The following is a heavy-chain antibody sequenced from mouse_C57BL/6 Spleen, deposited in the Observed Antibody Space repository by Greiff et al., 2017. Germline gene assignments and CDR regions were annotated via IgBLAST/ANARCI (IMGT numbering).Heavy chain of an antibody. CDR2: IYIGNGYT. Sequence: VQLKESGAELVRPGSSVKMSCKTSGYTFTSYGINWVKQRPGQGLEWIGYIYIGNGYTEYNEKFKGKATLTSDTSSSTAHMQLSSLTSEDSAIYFCARWGYYYGSGAMDYWGQGTSVTVSS. J-gene: IGHJ4*01. V-gene: IGHV1-58*01. CDR1: GYTFTSYG. CDR3: ARWGYYYGSGAMDY. D-gene: IGHD1-1*01.